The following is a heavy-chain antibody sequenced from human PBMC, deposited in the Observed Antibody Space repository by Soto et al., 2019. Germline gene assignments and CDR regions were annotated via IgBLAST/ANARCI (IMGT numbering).Heavy chain of an antibody. V-gene: IGHV3-33*01. CDR3: ARDQKLVPAAMWRRAETSYGMDV. CDR2: IWYDGSNK. J-gene: IGHJ6*02. CDR1: GFTFSSYG. Sequence: QVQLVESGGGVVQPGRSLRLSCAASGFTFSSYGMHWVRQAPGKGLEWVAVIWYDGSNKYYADSVKGRFTISRDNSQHTLYLKMNSLGAEDTAVYYCARDQKLVPAAMWRRAETSYGMDVWGQGTTVTVSS. D-gene: IGHD2-2*01.